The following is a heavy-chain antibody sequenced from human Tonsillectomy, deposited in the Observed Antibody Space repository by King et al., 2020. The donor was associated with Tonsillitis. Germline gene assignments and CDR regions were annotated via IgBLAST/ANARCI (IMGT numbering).Heavy chain of an antibody. CDR1: GGSISSGGYS. D-gene: IGHD3-16*02. CDR3: VSGIFRGCYRLYNWFDP. CDR2: IYHSGST. J-gene: IGHJ5*02. V-gene: IGHV4-30-2*01. Sequence: QLQESGSGLVKPSQTLSLTCAVSGGSISSGGYSWSWIRQPPGKGLEWIGYIYHSGSTYYNPSLKSRVTISVDRSKNQFSLKLSSVTAADTSVYYCVSGIFRGCYRLYNWFDPWGQGTLVTVSS.